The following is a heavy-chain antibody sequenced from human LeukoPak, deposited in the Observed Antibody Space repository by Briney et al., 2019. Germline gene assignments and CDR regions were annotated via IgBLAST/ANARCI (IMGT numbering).Heavy chain of an antibody. CDR1: GFTFSSYS. Sequence: PGGSLRPSCAASGFTFSSYSMAWVRQAPGKGLEWVSYISIRSSTIYYADSVKGRFTISRDNAKNSLYVQMNSLRAEDTAVYYCARERDGYTHDAFDIWGQGTMVTVSS. CDR3: ARERDGYTHDAFDI. V-gene: IGHV3-48*01. J-gene: IGHJ3*02. CDR2: ISIRSSTI. D-gene: IGHD5-24*01.